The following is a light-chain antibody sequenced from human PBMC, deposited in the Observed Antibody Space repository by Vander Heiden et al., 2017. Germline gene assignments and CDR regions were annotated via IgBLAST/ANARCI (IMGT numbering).Light chain of an antibody. J-gene: IGKJ2*01. CDR3: QQRSNWYT. CDR2: DET. V-gene: IGKV3-11*01. CDR1: RSGSSY. Sequence: EIALTQSTPTLSLVRGERATLDGRARRSGSSYLGWYQQKPGQAPRLLIYDETNVASGIPARCSGRESRNLFPLTLISLPPADFAFYYCQQRSNWYTFGQGTKLEIK.